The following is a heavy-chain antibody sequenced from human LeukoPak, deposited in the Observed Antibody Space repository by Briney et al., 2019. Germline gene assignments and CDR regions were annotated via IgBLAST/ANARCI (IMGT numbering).Heavy chain of an antibody. V-gene: IGHV4-4*07. Sequence: SETLSLTCTVSSGSINSYFWGWVRQPPGKGLEWIGRIYTTGRTHCNPSLKSRVTMSVDTSTNQFSLNLRSMPAADTAVYYCGRQGYTASHYFLDFWSQGTLVAVS. CDR1: SGSINSYF. CDR2: IYTTGRT. CDR3: GRQGYTASHYFLDF. J-gene: IGHJ4*02. D-gene: IGHD1-26*01.